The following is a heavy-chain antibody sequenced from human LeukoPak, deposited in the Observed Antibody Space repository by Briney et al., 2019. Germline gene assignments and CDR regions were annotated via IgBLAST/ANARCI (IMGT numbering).Heavy chain of an antibody. CDR1: GFTFSSYE. J-gene: IGHJ4*02. CDR2: ISSSGSTI. CDR3: ARVAQLWSH. Sequence: GSLRLSCAASGFTFSSYEMNWVRQAPGKGLEWVSYISSSGSTIYYADSVKGRFTISRDNAKNSLYLQMNSLRAEDTAVYYCARVAQLWSHWGQGTLVTVSS. D-gene: IGHD5-18*01. V-gene: IGHV3-48*03.